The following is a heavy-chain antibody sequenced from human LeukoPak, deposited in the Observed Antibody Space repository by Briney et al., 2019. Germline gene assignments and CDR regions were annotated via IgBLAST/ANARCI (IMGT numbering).Heavy chain of an antibody. J-gene: IGHJ4*02. CDR3: ARERWGDVDTAMGLFDY. Sequence: TPSETLSLTCTVSGGSISSYYWSWIRQPPGKGLEWIGYIYYSGSTNYNPSLKSRVTISVDTSKNQFSLELSSVTAADTAVYYCARERWGDVDTAMGLFDYWGQGTLVTVSS. V-gene: IGHV4-59*01. D-gene: IGHD5-18*01. CDR1: GGSISSYY. CDR2: IYYSGST.